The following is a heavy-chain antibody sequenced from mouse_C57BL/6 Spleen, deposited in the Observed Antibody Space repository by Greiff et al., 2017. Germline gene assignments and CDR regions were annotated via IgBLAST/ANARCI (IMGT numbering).Heavy chain of an antibody. J-gene: IGHJ3*01. CDR3: AEDGSSYWFAY. D-gene: IGHD1-1*01. Sequence: EVQGVESGGGLVKPGGSLKLSCAASGFTFSDYGMHWVRQAPEKGLEWVAYISSGSSTIYYADTVKGRFTISRDNAKNTLFLQMTSLRSEDTAMYYCAEDGSSYWFAYWGQGTLVTVSA. CDR2: ISSGSSTI. CDR1: GFTFSDYG. V-gene: IGHV5-17*01.